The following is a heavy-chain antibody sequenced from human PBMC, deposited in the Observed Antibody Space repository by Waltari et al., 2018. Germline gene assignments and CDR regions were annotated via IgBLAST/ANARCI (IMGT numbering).Heavy chain of an antibody. J-gene: IGHJ4*01. Sequence: QVQMQESGPGLVRPSETLSLTCAVSGRSISTNSYIWGWIRQPPGKGLEWIASFNYGGNTYYNPSLKSRVTISGDTSKNQFSLNLTSVTAADTAVYYCARGLGAIYWGHGTLVTVSS. CDR3: ARGLGAIY. D-gene: IGHD1-26*01. V-gene: IGHV4-39*07. CDR2: FNYGGNT. CDR1: GRSISTNSYI.